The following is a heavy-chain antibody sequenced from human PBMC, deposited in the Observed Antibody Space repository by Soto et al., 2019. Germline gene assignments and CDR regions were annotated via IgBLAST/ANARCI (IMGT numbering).Heavy chain of an antibody. D-gene: IGHD4-17*01. CDR1: GDCMSPFY. CDR2: IYHIGTT. Sequence: PXGTLSLTCTVCGDCMSPFYWSGIRQPPGKGLEWIGYIYHIGTTTYNPSLESRVTISLDSSKNQFSLKLSSVTAADTAVYYCAKVLQAPLVVVTKDYYYYGMDVWGQRTTVTVSS. CDR3: AKVLQAPLVVVTKDYYYYGMDV. V-gene: IGHV4-59*01. J-gene: IGHJ6*02.